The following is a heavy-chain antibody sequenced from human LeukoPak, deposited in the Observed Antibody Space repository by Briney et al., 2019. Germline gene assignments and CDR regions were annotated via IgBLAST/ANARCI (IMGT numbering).Heavy chain of an antibody. Sequence: PGGSLRLSCAASGFTFSNYWMHWVRQAPGKGLVWVSRIKSDGSSISYADSVKGRFTISRDNAKNTLYLQMNSLRVEDTAGYYCVRDLYGSGSYADYWGQGTLVTVSS. V-gene: IGHV3-74*01. J-gene: IGHJ4*02. CDR3: VRDLYGSGSYADY. CDR2: IKSDGSSI. CDR1: GFTFSNYW. D-gene: IGHD3-10*01.